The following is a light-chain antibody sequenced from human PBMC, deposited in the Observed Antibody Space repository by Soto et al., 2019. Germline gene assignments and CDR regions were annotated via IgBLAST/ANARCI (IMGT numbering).Light chain of an antibody. CDR2: EVS. Sequence: QSALTQPASVSGSPGQSITISCTGTXSXVGGYNYVSWYQQHPGKAPKLMIYEVSNRPSGVSNRFSGSKSGNTASLTISGLQAEDEANYYCSSYTSSTTWVFGGGTKLTVL. CDR3: SSYTSSTTWV. J-gene: IGLJ3*02. CDR1: XSXVGGYNY. V-gene: IGLV2-14*01.